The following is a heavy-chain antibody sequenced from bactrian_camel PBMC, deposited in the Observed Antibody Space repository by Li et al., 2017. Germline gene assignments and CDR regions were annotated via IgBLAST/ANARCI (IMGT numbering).Heavy chain of an antibody. V-gene: IGHV3S53*01. CDR1: QGTYFR. J-gene: IGHJ4*01. Sequence: HVQLVESGGGSVEAGGSLRLSCEASQGTYFRGWFRQAPGKEREEVAVIDSVGAKTYADSVKGQFTISRDKAKNTVYLQMNSLKPEDTAVYYCATRMDLMDYWGQGTQVTVS. D-gene: IGHD3*01. CDR3: ATRMDLMDY. CDR2: IDSVGAK.